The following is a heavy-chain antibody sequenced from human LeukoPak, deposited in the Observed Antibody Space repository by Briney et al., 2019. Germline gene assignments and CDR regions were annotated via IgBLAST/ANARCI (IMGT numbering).Heavy chain of an antibody. V-gene: IGHV1-2*02. CDR3: AREYSGYDFLYYYCGMDV. CDR1: GYTFTGYY. CDR2: INPNSGGT. D-gene: IGHD5-12*01. Sequence: ASVKVSCKASGYTFTGYYMHWVRQAPGQGLEWMGWINPNSGGTNYAQKFQGRVTMTRDTSISTAYMELSRLRSDDTAVYYCAREYSGYDFLYYYCGMDVWGQGTTVTVSS. J-gene: IGHJ6*02.